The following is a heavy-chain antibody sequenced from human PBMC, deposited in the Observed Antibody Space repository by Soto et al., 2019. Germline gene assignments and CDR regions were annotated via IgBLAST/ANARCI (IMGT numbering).Heavy chain of an antibody. J-gene: IGHJ6*02. CDR1: GGTFSRYG. Sequence: QVQLVQSGAEVKKPGSSVKVSCKASGGTFSRYGMSWVRQAPGQGLEWMGGIIPIFGTANYAQKFQGRVTIPADESTSTAYMELSSLRSEDTAVYYCAMTRESYSYGMDVWGHGTTVIVSS. CDR2: IIPIFGTA. V-gene: IGHV1-69*12. CDR3: AMTRESYSYGMDV.